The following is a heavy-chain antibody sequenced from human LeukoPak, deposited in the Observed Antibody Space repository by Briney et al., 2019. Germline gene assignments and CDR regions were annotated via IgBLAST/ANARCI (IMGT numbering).Heavy chain of an antibody. Sequence: GGSLRLSCAASGFTFSSYAMSWVRQAPGKGLEWVAVISYDGSNKYYADSVKGRFTISRDNSKNTLYLQMNSLRAEDTAVYYCAKGLRIAAIDYWGQGTLVTVSS. CDR2: ISYDGSNK. CDR3: AKGLRIAAIDY. CDR1: GFTFSSYA. J-gene: IGHJ4*02. V-gene: IGHV3-30*18. D-gene: IGHD6-6*01.